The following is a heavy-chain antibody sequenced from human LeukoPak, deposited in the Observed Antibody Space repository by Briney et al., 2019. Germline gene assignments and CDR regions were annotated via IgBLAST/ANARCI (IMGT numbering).Heavy chain of an antibody. CDR2: ISFDGSKK. CDR1: GFSFSGFG. CDR3: AKGSGEDVEVADY. J-gene: IGHJ4*02. D-gene: IGHD3-10*01. Sequence: GGSLRLSCTVSGFSFSGFGMHWVRQAPGKGLEWVGIISFDGSKKYIADSVRGRFTISKDNSKNTLYLQMNSLRPEDTAIYYCAKGSGEDVEVADYWGQGALVTVSS. V-gene: IGHV3-30*18.